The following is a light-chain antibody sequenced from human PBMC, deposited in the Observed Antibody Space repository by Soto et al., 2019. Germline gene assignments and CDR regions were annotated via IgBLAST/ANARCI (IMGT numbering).Light chain of an antibody. Sequence: DIQMTQSPSSLSASVGDRVTITCRASQGIANYLAWYQQKPGKVPQLLIFAAFTLQPGVPSRFSGSRSGTDFTLTISSLQPEDVATYYYQKYNSAPWTFGQGTKVEIK. J-gene: IGKJ1*01. CDR1: QGIANY. V-gene: IGKV1-27*01. CDR3: QKYNSAPWT. CDR2: AAF.